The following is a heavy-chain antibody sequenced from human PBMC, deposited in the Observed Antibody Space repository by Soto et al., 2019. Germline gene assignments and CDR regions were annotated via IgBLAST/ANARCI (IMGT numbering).Heavy chain of an antibody. V-gene: IGHV1-69*13. CDR1: GGTFSSHA. D-gene: IGHD2-2*03. CDR2: IIPIFGTT. CDR3: GSVGYCSSTNCLFYYYHYGRDV. Sequence: GASVKVSCKASGGTFSSHAISWVRQAPGRGLEWMGGIIPIFGTTNYAQNFRARVTITADESTSTAYMELSSLTSEDTAVYYCGSVGYCSSTNCLFYYYHYGRDVWGQGTTVTVSS. J-gene: IGHJ6*02.